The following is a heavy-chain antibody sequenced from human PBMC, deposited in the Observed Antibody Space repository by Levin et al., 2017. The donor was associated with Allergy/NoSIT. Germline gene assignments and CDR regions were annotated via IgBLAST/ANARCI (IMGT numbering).Heavy chain of an antibody. D-gene: IGHD3-3*01. J-gene: IGHJ5*02. CDR1: GGSILSTNYY. Sequence: SQTLSLPCTVSGGSILSTNYYWGWVRQPPGKGLEWIGSIYYTGSSHNNPSLKSRVTISVDTSKDHFSLNLTSVTAADTAVYFCARSSSLEYFDPWGQGTLVTVSS. V-gene: IGHV4-39*02. CDR2: IYYTGSS. CDR3: ARSSSLEYFDP.